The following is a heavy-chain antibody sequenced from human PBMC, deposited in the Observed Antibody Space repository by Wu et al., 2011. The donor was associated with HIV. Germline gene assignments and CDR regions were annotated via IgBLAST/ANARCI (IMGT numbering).Heavy chain of an antibody. Sequence: QVQLVQSGAEVKKPGASVKVSCKASGYTFTGYYMHWVRQAPGQGLEWMGWVSGYNGDTKYAQKFRGRVTMTTDTSTTTAYLEVRSLRSDDTAIYYCAREGVLPAPIPHYMDVWGKGPRSRLL. J-gene: IGHJ6*03. D-gene: IGHD2-2*01. CDR3: AREGVLPAPIPHYMDV. CDR1: GYTFTGYY. CDR2: VSGYNGDT. V-gene: IGHV1-18*04.